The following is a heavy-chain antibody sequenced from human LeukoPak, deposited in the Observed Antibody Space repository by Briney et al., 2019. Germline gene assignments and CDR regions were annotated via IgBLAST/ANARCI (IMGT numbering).Heavy chain of an antibody. CDR1: GFTFSRYT. J-gene: IGHJ6*02. CDR3: ARALNDYVWGSSYYGMDV. V-gene: IGHV3-21*05. D-gene: IGHD3-16*01. Sequence: GGSLRLSCAASGFTFSRYTMNWIRQAPGKGLEWVSYISSSSSYTNYADSVKGRFTISRDNAKNSLYLQMNSLRAEDTAVYSCARALNDYVWGSSYYGMDVWGQGTTVTVSS. CDR2: ISSSSSYT.